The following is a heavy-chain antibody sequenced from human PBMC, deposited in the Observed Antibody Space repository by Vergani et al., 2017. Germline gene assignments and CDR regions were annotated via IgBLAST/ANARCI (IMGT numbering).Heavy chain of an antibody. Sequence: QVTLKESGPALVKPTQTLTLTCTLSGFSVNSHPMRVIWIRQPPGKALEWLARIDWDDDKFYDRSLKTRLTISKDTSKNQVVLRMTNMDPVDTAMYYCAQIRGRGDRRRDAFDIWGQGTMVTVSS. CDR1: GFSVNSHPMR. CDR2: IDWDDDK. J-gene: IGHJ3*02. D-gene: IGHD2-21*02. V-gene: IGHV2-70*04. CDR3: AQIRGRGDRRRDAFDI.